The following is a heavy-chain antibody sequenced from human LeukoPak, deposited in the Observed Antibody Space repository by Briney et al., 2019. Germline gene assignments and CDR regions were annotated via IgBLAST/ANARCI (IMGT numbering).Heavy chain of an antibody. V-gene: IGHV3-43D*03. CDR2: IGWDGGST. J-gene: IGHJ4*02. CDR3: AKGLTYYDILTGSD. Sequence: PGGPLRLSCAASGFTFDDYAMHWVRQAPGKGLEWVSLIGWDGGSTYYADSVKGRFTISRDNSKNSLYLQMNSLRAEDTALYYCAKGLTYYDILTGSDWGQGTLVTVSS. D-gene: IGHD3-9*01. CDR1: GFTFDDYA.